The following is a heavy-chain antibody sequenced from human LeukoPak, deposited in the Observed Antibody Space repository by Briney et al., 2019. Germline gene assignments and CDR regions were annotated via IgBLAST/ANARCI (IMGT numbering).Heavy chain of an antibody. V-gene: IGHV1-69*04. CDR3: ARDRGLGDGAFDGMDV. CDR1: GGTFSSYA. D-gene: IGHD3-10*01. J-gene: IGHJ6*02. Sequence: SAKVSCKASGGTFSSYAISWVRQAPGQGLEWMGRIIPILGIANYAQKFQGRVTITADKSTSTAYMELSSLRSEDTAVYYCARDRGLGDGAFDGMDVWGQGTTVTVSS. CDR2: IIPILGIA.